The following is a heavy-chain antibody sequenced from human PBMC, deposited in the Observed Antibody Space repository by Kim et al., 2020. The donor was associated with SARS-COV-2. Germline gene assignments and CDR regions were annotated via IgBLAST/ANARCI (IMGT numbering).Heavy chain of an antibody. Sequence: ASVKVSCKASGYTFTSYAMNWVRQAPGQGLEWMGWINTNTGNPTYAQGLTGRFVFSLDTSVSTAYLQISSLKAEDTAVYYCAREGCSGGSCYSYYYYYGMDVWGQGTTVTVSS. CDR3: AREGCSGGSCYSYYYYYGMDV. J-gene: IGHJ6*02. CDR2: INTNTGNP. CDR1: GYTFTSYA. V-gene: IGHV7-4-1*02. D-gene: IGHD2-15*01.